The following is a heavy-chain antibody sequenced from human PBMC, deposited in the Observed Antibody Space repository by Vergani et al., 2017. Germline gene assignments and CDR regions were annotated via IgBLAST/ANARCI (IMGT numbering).Heavy chain of an antibody. CDR3: AGVRDYDILTGAPYNWFDP. Sequence: QVQLVQSGAEVKKPGASVKVSCKASGYTFTSYGISWVRQAPGQGLEWMGWISAYNGNTNYAQKLQGRVTMTTGTSTSTAYMELRSLRSDDTAVYYCAGVRDYDILTGAPYNWFDPWGQGTLVTVSS. CDR1: GYTFTSYG. D-gene: IGHD3-9*01. J-gene: IGHJ5*02. CDR2: ISAYNGNT. V-gene: IGHV1-18*01.